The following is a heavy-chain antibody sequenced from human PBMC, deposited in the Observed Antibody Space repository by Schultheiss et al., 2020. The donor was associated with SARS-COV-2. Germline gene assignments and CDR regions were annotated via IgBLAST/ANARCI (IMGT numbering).Heavy chain of an antibody. CDR1: GGSISSSNW. J-gene: IGHJ4*02. CDR2: IYYSGST. V-gene: IGHV4-4*02. CDR3: ARLAVAGSFWVDY. D-gene: IGHD6-19*01. Sequence: SETLSLTCAVSGGSISSSNWWSWVRQPPGKGLEWIGYIYYSGSTNYNPSLKSRVTISVDTSKNQFSLKLSSVTAADTAVYYCARLAVAGSFWVDYWGQGTLVTVSS.